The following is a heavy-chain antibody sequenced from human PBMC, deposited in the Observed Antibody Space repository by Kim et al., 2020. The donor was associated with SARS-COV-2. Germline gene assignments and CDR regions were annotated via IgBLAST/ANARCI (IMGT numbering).Heavy chain of an antibody. J-gene: IGHJ6*02. D-gene: IGHD5-12*01. CDR2: INTNTGNP. Sequence: ASVKVSCKASGYTFTSYAMNWVRQAPGQGLEWMGWINTNTGNPTYAQGFTGRFVFSLDTSVSTAYLQISSLKAEDTAVYYCARIRRDGYKKPSYYYYGMDVWGQGTTVTVSS. CDR1: GYTFTSYA. V-gene: IGHV7-4-1*02. CDR3: ARIRRDGYKKPSYYYYGMDV.